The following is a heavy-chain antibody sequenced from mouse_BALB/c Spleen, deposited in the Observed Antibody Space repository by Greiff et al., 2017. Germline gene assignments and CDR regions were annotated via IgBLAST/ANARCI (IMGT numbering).Heavy chain of an antibody. D-gene: IGHD1-2*01. J-gene: IGHJ4*01. CDR1: GFSLTSYG. CDR3: ARQSSTTAYCALDY. V-gene: IGHV2-6-2*01. CDR2: IWSDGST. Sequence: VQRVESGPDLVAPSQSLSITCTVSGFSLTSYGVHWVRQSPGKGLEWLVVIWSDGSTTYNSAIKSRLSISKDNSKSQVVLKMNSRQTDDTAMYYCARQSSTTAYCALDYWGQGTSVTVSS.